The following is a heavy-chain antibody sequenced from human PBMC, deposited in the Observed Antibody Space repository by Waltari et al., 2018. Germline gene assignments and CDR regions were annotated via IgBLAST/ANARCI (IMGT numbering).Heavy chain of an antibody. CDR2: VIPIFGTP. V-gene: IGHV1-69*12. J-gene: IGHJ3*02. D-gene: IGHD1-26*01. CDR3: AKREIGYAFDI. CDR1: GGTFGTYA. Sequence: QVQLVQSGAEVKQPGASVKVSCQASGGTFGTYAITWVRPAPGQGLEWMGGVIPIFGTPNYAPKFQGRVTVSADPSTSTAYLEVRRLISEDTAVYYCAKREIGYAFDIWGHGTMVTVSS.